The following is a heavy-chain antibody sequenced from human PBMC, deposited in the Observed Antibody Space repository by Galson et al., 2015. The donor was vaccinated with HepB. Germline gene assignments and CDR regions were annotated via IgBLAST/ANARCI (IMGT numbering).Heavy chain of an antibody. V-gene: IGHV1-46*03. J-gene: IGHJ6*02. CDR3: ARNADSSGYDLGYYYYYYGMDV. D-gene: IGHD5-12*01. CDR2: INPSGGST. Sequence: SVKVSCKASGYTFTSYYMHWVRQAPGQGLEWMGIINPSGGSTSYAQKFQGRVTMTRDTSTSTVYMELSSLRSEDTAVYYCARNADSSGYDLGYYYYYYGMDVWGQGTTVTVSS. CDR1: GYTFTSYY.